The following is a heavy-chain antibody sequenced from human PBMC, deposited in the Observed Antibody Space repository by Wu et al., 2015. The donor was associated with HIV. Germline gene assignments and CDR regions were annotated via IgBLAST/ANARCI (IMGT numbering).Heavy chain of an antibody. J-gene: IGHJ4*02. CDR2: ISPYSGNT. D-gene: IGHD3-3*01. CDR3: VRDRFEGKDFGVAFFES. Sequence: QAQLVQSGDVVKKPRASMKVSCKTSGYTFIKYGINWVRQAPGKGPEWMGWISPYSGNTEFSQKFQRRVSMTTDKSTNTAYLDLTSLMSDDTAVYFCVRDRFEGKDFGVAFFESWGQGTLVT. V-gene: IGHV1-18*01. CDR1: GYTFIKYG.